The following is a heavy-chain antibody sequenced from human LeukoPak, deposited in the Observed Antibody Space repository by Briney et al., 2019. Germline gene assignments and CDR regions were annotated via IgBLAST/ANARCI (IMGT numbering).Heavy chain of an antibody. CDR3: ARQGGSSSQYYYYYMDV. CDR1: GYSISSGYY. D-gene: IGHD6-13*01. Sequence: PSETLSLTCAVSGYSISSGYYWGWFRQPPGTGLEWIGCMYHSGSTYYNPSLKSRVTISVDTSKNQFSLKLSSVTAADTAVYYCARQGGSSSQYYYYYMDVWGKGTTVTVSS. V-gene: IGHV4-38-2*01. J-gene: IGHJ6*03. CDR2: MYHSGST.